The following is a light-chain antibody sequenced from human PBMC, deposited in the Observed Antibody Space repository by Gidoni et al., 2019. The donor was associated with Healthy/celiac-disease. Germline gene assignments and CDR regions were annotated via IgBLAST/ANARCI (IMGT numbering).Light chain of an antibody. CDR2: DAS. V-gene: IGKV3-11*01. CDR1: QSVSSY. CDR3: QQRSNWPGT. J-gene: IGKJ5*01. Sequence: TVLTQSPATLSLSTGDRASLSCRASQSVSSYLDWYQQKPGQAPRLLIYDASNWATGIPARFSGSGSGTDFTLTISSLEPEDFAVYYCQQRSNWPGTFGQGTRLEIK.